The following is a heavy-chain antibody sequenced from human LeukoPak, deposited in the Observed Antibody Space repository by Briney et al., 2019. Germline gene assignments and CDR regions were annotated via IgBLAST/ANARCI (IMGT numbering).Heavy chain of an antibody. D-gene: IGHD2-15*01. J-gene: IGHJ4*02. Sequence: PGGSLRLSCAASGFTFSSYAMSWVRQAPGKGLEWVSAISGSGGTTYYADSVKGRFTISRDNAKNSLYLQMNSLRAEDTAVYYCARDRVVAASDYWGQGTLVTVSS. CDR1: GFTFSSYA. V-gene: IGHV3-23*01. CDR2: ISGSGGTT. CDR3: ARDRVVAASDY.